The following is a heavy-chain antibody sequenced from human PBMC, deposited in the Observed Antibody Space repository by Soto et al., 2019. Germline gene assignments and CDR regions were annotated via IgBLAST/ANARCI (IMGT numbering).Heavy chain of an antibody. CDR1: GFTFRSYG. Sequence: GGSLRLSCAASGFTFRSYGMHWVRQAPGKGLEWVAIISYDGSHRYYGDSVKGRFSISRDNSKDTLYLQVNSLRVEDTGVYYCASHARPRFGNHAMDVWGQGTSVTVSS. D-gene: IGHD3-10*01. CDR3: ASHARPRFGNHAMDV. V-gene: IGHV3-30*03. CDR2: ISYDGSHR. J-gene: IGHJ6*02.